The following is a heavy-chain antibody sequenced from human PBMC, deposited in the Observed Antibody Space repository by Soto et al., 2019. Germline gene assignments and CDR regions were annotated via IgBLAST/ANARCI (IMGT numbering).Heavy chain of an antibody. V-gene: IGHV3-33*06. J-gene: IGHJ3*02. D-gene: IGHD2-15*01. Sequence: GGSLRLSCAASGFTFSSYGMHWVRQAPGKGLEWVAVIWYDGSNKYYADSVKGRFTISRDNSKNTLYLQMNSLRAEDTAVYYCGNWSRYCSGGSCYSDAFDIWGQGTMVNVS. CDR1: GFTFSSYG. CDR3: GNWSRYCSGGSCYSDAFDI. CDR2: IWYDGSNK.